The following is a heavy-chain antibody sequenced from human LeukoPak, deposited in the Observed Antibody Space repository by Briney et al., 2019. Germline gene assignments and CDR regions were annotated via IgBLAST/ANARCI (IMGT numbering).Heavy chain of an antibody. CDR2: FDPEDGET. J-gene: IGHJ4*02. CDR1: GYTLTELS. CDR3: ATAPNFGVVIIPLEY. Sequence: ASVKVSCKVSGYTLTELSMHWVRQAPGKGLEWMGGFDPEDGETIYAQKFQGRVTMTEDTSTDTAYMELSSLRSEDTAVYYCATAPNFGVVIIPLEYWGQGTLVTVSS. V-gene: IGHV1-24*01. D-gene: IGHD3-3*01.